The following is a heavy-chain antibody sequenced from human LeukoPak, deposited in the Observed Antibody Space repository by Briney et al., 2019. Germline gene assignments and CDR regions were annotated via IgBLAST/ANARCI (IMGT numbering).Heavy chain of an antibody. Sequence: PSGTLSLTCAVSGGSISSSSYYWGWIRQPPGKGLEWIGNIYYSGSTYYNPSLKSRVTISVDTSKNQFSLKLSSVTAADTAVYYCARHSVGANVNWGQGTLVTVSS. J-gene: IGHJ4*02. CDR3: ARHSVGANVN. CDR1: GGSISSSSYY. CDR2: IYYSGST. V-gene: IGHV4-39*01. D-gene: IGHD1-26*01.